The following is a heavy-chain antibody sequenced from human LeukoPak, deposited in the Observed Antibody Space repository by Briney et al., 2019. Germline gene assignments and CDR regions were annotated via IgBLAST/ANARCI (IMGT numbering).Heavy chain of an antibody. Sequence: GGSLRLSCTVSGFTLTSTHMDWVRQAPGKGPEWVALIYDNGGTAYAGSVKGRFTISRDNSKNMVYLQINSLRPEDSAVYYWARDRAGRRSSWVEFDLWGQGTLVTVSS. J-gene: IGHJ5*02. CDR1: GFTLTSTH. V-gene: IGHV3-53*05. CDR2: IYDNGGT. D-gene: IGHD3-10*01. CDR3: ARDRAGRRSSWVEFDL.